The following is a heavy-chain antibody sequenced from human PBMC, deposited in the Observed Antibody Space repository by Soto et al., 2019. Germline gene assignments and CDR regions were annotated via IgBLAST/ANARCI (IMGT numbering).Heavy chain of an antibody. J-gene: IGHJ6*02. V-gene: IGHV3-73*02. CDR1: GFTFSGSA. Sequence: VQLVESGGGLVQPGGSLKLSCAASGFTFSGSAMHWVRQVSGKGLEWVGRIRSKGNSYATAYAASVKGRFTISRDDSKNTAYLQMNSLKTEDTAVYYCTRRVSGYSYGFYYYGMDVWGQGTTVTVSS. CDR2: IRSKGNSYAT. D-gene: IGHD5-18*01. CDR3: TRRVSGYSYGFYYYGMDV.